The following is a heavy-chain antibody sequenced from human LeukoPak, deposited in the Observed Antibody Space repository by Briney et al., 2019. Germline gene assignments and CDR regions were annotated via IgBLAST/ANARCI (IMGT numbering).Heavy chain of an antibody. CDR3: AKARGSSSWSSFDY. CDR1: GFIFSNYA. Sequence: PGGSLRLSCAASGFIFSNYAMSWVRQAPGKGLEWVSGISNSADSTYYAVSVKGRFTISRDNSKNTLYLQMNSLRAEDTAVYYCAKARGSSSWSSFDYWGQGTLVTVSS. J-gene: IGHJ4*02. D-gene: IGHD6-13*01. CDR2: ISNSADST. V-gene: IGHV3-23*01.